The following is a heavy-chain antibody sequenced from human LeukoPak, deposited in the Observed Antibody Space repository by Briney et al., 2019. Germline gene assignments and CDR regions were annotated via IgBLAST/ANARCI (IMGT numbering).Heavy chain of an antibody. CDR3: ARDRVDSSGYYNYYGIDV. Sequence: PSETLSLTCTVSGGSISTYFWSWIRQPAGKGLEWIGRLYTSGSTNYNPSLKSRLTMSADTSKNQFSLNLRSVTAADTAIYYCARDRVDSSGYYNYYGIDVWGQGTAVTVSS. D-gene: IGHD3-22*01. J-gene: IGHJ6*02. V-gene: IGHV4-4*07. CDR1: GGSISTYF. CDR2: LYTSGST.